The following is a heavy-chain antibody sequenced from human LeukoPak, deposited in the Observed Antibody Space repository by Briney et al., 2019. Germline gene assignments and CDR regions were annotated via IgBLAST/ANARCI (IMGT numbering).Heavy chain of an antibody. CDR3: ARVYSSGWYKGYYFDY. CDR2: IYHSGGT. V-gene: IGHV4-38-2*01. D-gene: IGHD6-19*01. J-gene: IGHJ4*02. Sequence: PSETLSLTCAVSGYSISSGYYWGWIRQPPGKGLEWIGIIYHSGGTYYNPSLKSRVTISVDTSKNQFSLKLSSVTAADTAVYYCARVYSSGWYKGYYFDYWGQGTLVTVSS. CDR1: GYSISSGYY.